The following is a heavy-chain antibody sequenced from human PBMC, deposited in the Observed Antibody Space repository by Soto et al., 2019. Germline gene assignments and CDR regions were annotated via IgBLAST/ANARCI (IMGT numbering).Heavy chain of an antibody. V-gene: IGHV3-72*01. CDR2: SKDRPNSYTT. CDR3: VRVTVVAVAGKNYFGMDV. D-gene: IGHD6-19*01. CDR1: GFTFSDHY. J-gene: IGHJ6*02. Sequence: GGSLRLSCAASGFTFSDHYMDWVRQAPGKGLEWVGRSKDRPNSYTTEYAASVKGRFTISRDDSKNSLYLQMNSLKAEDTAVYYCVRVTVVAVAGKNYFGMDVWGQGTTGTSP.